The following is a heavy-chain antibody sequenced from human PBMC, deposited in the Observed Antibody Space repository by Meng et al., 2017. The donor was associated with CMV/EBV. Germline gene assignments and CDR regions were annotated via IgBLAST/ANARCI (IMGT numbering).Heavy chain of an antibody. J-gene: IGHJ4*02. V-gene: IGHV5-51*01. Sequence: GESLKISCTGSGYSFTSYRIGWVRQTPGKGLEWIGIIYPGDSDTRYSQSFQGQVTISADKSISTAYLQWSSLKASDTAVYYCARRQQVGADYWGQGTLVTVSS. D-gene: IGHD6-13*01. CDR1: GYSFTSYR. CDR2: IYPGDSDT. CDR3: ARRQQVGADY.